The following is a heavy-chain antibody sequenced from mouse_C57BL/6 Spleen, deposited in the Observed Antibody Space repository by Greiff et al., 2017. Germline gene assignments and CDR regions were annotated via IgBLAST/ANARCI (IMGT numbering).Heavy chain of an antibody. CDR3: ARRAYYGNYGYAMDY. V-gene: IGHV1-50*01. CDR2: IDPSDSYT. D-gene: IGHD2-10*01. Sequence: QVQLQQPGAELVKPGASVKLSCKASGYTFTSYWMQWVKQRPGQGLEWIGEIDPSDSYTNYNQKFKGKATLTVDTSSSTAYMQLSSLTSEDSAVYYCARRAYYGNYGYAMDYWGQGTSVTVSS. CDR1: GYTFTSYW. J-gene: IGHJ4*01.